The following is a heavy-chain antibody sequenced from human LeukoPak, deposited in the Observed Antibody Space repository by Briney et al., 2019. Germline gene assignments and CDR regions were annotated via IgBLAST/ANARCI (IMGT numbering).Heavy chain of an antibody. CDR2: IYSGGST. J-gene: IGHJ6*03. CDR1: GFTVSSNY. CDR3: ARVTIYSGSIRRGYMDV. Sequence: GSLRLSCAASGFTVSSNYMSWVRQAPGKRLEWVSIIYSGGSTDYADSVKGRFTISRDNSKNTLYLQMNSLRAEDTAVYYCARVTIYSGSIRRGYMDVWGKGTTVTVSS. V-gene: IGHV3-53*01. D-gene: IGHD1-26*01.